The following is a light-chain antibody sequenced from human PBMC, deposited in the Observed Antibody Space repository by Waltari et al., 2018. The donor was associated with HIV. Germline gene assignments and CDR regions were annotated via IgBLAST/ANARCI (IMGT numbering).Light chain of an antibody. CDR3: QQRSRWPPAYT. CDR2: DAS. V-gene: IGKV3-11*01. J-gene: IGKJ2*01. Sequence: EIVLTQSLATLSLSPGERATLSCRASQSVSIYLAWYQQKPGQPPRLLIYDASNRATAIPARFSGSGSGTDFTLTISSLEPEDFAVYYCQQRSRWPPAYTFGQGTKLEIK. CDR1: QSVSIY.